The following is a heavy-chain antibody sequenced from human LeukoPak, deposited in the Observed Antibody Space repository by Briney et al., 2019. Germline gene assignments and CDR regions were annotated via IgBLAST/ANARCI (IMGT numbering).Heavy chain of an antibody. CDR2: IYYSGTT. CDR3: ARGHYGSGRSWFDP. Sequence: SETLSLTCTVSGGSISSSNYYWGWVRQPPGKGLEWIGSIYYSGTTFYKPALKSRVTISVDTSKNQFSLKLSSVTAADTAVYYCARGHYGSGRSWFDPWGQGTLVTVSS. D-gene: IGHD3-10*01. J-gene: IGHJ5*02. CDR1: GGSISSSNYY. V-gene: IGHV4-39*07.